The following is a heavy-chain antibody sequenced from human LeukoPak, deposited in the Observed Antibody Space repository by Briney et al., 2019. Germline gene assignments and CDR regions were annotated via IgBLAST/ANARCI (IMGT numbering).Heavy chain of an antibody. CDR3: ARDSVQQLADY. Sequence: PGGSLRLSCAASGFTFSNFAMTWVRQAPGKGLEWVSSIVGSSSTYYADSVKGRFTISRDNAKNSLHLQMNSLRAEDTAVYYCARDSVQQLADYWGQGTLVTVSS. D-gene: IGHD6-13*01. V-gene: IGHV3-69-1*01. CDR2: IVGSSST. CDR1: GFTFSNFA. J-gene: IGHJ4*02.